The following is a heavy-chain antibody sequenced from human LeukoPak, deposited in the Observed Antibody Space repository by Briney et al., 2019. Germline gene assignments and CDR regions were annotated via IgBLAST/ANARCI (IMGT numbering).Heavy chain of an antibody. V-gene: IGHV3-21*01. J-gene: IGHJ4*02. Sequence: GGSLRLSCAASGFTFSSYGMHWVRQAPGKGLEWVSSISSSSSYIYYADSVKGRFTISRDNAKNSLYLQMNSLRAEDTAVYYCARSAGGYYPYFDYWGQGTLVTVSS. D-gene: IGHD1-26*01. CDR1: GFTFSSYG. CDR2: ISSSSSYI. CDR3: ARSAGGYYPYFDY.